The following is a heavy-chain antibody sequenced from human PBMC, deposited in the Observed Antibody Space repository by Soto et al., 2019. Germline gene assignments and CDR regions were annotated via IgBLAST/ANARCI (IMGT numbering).Heavy chain of an antibody. V-gene: IGHV1-2*04. CDR3: ATWVDYGDFEGFDF. CDR2: VDPNGGGS. Sequence: QGQLLQSGAEVKKPGASVKVSCKTSGYSFTDYKLHWVRQAHGQGLEWMGWVDPNGGGSNSAQKFQGSVTMTWDTSITTAYLDLTRLTTIDTATYFCATWVDYGDFEGFDFWGQGTLVTVSS. J-gene: IGHJ4*02. D-gene: IGHD4-17*01. CDR1: GYSFTDYK.